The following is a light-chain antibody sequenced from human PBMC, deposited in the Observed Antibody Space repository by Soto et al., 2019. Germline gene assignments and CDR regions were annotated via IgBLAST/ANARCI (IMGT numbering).Light chain of an antibody. V-gene: IGKV3-20*01. J-gene: IGKJ1*01. CDR1: QSVSSSY. CDR3: QHYGSSPRWW. Sequence: ILFKHTPGTLSFSPGERATLSCRPSQSVSSSYLAWYLQIPIQAPRLLGSGASSTATRIPDMFSATGTRTDFTLTISRLEREDSALYHCQHYGSSPRWWIGQ. CDR2: GAS.